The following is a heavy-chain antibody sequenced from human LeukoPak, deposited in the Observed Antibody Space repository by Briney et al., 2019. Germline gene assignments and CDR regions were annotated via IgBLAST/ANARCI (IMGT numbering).Heavy chain of an antibody. CDR1: GFTFSSYA. J-gene: IGHJ6*02. D-gene: IGHD3-10*01. Sequence: GGSLRLSCAASGFTFSSYAMSWVRQAPGKGLEWVSAISGSGGSTYYADSVKGRFTISRDNSKNTLYLQMNSLRAEDTAVYYCAKASYYYGSGSFYYYYGMDVWGQGTTVTVSS. CDR2: ISGSGGST. CDR3: AKASYYYGSGSFYYYYGMDV. V-gene: IGHV3-23*01.